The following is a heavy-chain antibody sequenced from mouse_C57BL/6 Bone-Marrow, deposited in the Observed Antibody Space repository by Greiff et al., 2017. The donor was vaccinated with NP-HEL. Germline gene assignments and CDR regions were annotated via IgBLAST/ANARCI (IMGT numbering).Heavy chain of an antibody. J-gene: IGHJ2*01. CDR3: ARRRTYSNPFDY. CDR2: IYPGSGST. V-gene: IGHV1-55*01. D-gene: IGHD2-5*01. Sequence: VQLQQPGAELVKPGASVKMSCKASGYTFTSYWITWVKQRPGQGLEWIGDIYPGSGSTNYNEKFKSKATLTVDTSSSTAYMQLSSLTSEDSAVYYCARRRTYSNPFDYWGQGTTLTVSS. CDR1: GYTFTSYW.